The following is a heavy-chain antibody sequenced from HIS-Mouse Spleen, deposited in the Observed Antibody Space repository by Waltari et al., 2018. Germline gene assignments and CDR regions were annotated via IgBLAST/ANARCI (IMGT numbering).Heavy chain of an antibody. CDR1: GGSISSSSYY. V-gene: IGHV4-39*07. J-gene: IGHJ2*01. D-gene: IGHD6-13*01. CDR2: IYYSGST. Sequence: QLQLQASGPGLVKPSETLSLTCTVAGGSISSSSYYWGWIRQPPGKGLEWIGSIYYSGSTSYNPSLKSRVTISVDTSKNQFSLKLSSVTAADTAVYYCAREIPYSSSWYDWYFDLWGRGTLVAVSS. CDR3: AREIPYSSSWYDWYFDL.